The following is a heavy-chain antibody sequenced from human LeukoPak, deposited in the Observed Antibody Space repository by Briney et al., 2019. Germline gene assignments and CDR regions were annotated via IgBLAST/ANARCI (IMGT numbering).Heavy chain of an antibody. J-gene: IGHJ4*02. D-gene: IGHD5-18*01. Sequence: SETLSLTCAVYGGSFSGYYWSWVRQPPGKGLEWIGEINHSGSTNYNPSLKSRVTISVDTSKNQFSLKLSSVTAADTAVYYCASGYSYGLIDYWGQGTLGTVSS. CDR3: ASGYSYGLIDY. CDR1: GGSFSGYY. V-gene: IGHV4-34*01. CDR2: INHSGST.